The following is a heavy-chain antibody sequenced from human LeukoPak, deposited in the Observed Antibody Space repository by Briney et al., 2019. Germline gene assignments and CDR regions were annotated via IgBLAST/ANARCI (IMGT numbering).Heavy chain of an antibody. CDR2: IWYDGSNK. D-gene: IGHD4-23*01. CDR1: GFTFSSYG. CDR3: AKIDYGGND. V-gene: IGHV3-33*03. J-gene: IGHJ4*02. Sequence: TGGSLRLSCAASGFTFSSYGMHWVRQAPGKGLEWVAVIWYDGSNKYYADSVKGRFTISRDNAKNSLYLQMNSLRAEDTALYYCAKIDYGGNDWGQGTLVTASS.